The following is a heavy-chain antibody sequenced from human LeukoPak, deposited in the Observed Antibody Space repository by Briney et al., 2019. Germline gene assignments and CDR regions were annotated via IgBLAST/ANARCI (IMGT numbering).Heavy chain of an antibody. Sequence: NASETLSLTCAVYGGSFSGYSWSWIRQPPGKGLEWIGEINHSGSTNYNPSLKSRVTIPVDTSKNQFFLKLSSVTAADTAVYYCARGIFDIVKDPVATDFNSGQSSVGWFDPWGQGTLVTVSS. J-gene: IGHJ5*02. CDR3: ARGIFDIVKDPVATDFNSGQSSVGWFDP. CDR1: GGSFSGYS. CDR2: INHSGST. D-gene: IGHD3-3*02. V-gene: IGHV4-34*01.